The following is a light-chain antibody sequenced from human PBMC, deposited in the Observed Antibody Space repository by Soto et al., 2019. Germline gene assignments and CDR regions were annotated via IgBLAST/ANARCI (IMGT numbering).Light chain of an antibody. J-gene: IGKJ1*01. CDR2: GAS. Sequence: DIQMTQSPSSLSASVGDRVTISCRASQSINNYLAWYQQKPGKVPKLLISGASSLQSGVPSRFSGSGSGTNFNLTISSLQHQEVGTYYWQKNTSAPGTFGQGTKVEI. V-gene: IGKV1-27*01. CDR3: QKNTSAPGT. CDR1: QSINNY.